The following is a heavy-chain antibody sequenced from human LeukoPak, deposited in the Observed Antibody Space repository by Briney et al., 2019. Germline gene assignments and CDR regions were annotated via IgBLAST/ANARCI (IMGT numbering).Heavy chain of an antibody. Sequence: PGASLRLSCAASGFTFSDYYMSWIRQAPGKGLEWVSYISSSGSTIYYADSVKGRFTISRDNAKNSLYLQMNSLRAEDTAVYYCARGGVEGSGSYSYYYYYYYMDVWGKGTTVTVSS. V-gene: IGHV3-11*04. CDR2: ISSSGSTI. D-gene: IGHD3-10*01. CDR1: GFTFSDYY. CDR3: ARGGVEGSGSYSYYYYYYYMDV. J-gene: IGHJ6*03.